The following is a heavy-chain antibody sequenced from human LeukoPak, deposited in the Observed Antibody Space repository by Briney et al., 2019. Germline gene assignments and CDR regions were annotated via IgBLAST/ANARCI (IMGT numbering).Heavy chain of an antibody. Sequence: GSLRLSCVDSGITFSKYWMSWVRQAPGKGLEWVANIKRDGGGKYYVDSVKGRFTISRDNAKNSLYLQMNSLRVEDTAVYYCARDGRPLDYWGQGTLVTVSS. CDR3: ARDGRPLDY. CDR2: IKRDGGGK. J-gene: IGHJ4*02. V-gene: IGHV3-7*03. CDR1: GITFSKYW.